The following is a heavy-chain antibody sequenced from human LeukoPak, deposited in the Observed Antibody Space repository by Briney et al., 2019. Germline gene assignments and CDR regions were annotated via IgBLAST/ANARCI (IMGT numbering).Heavy chain of an antibody. V-gene: IGHV1-69*01. J-gene: IGHJ3*02. CDR3: ARLSLRLFHAFDI. CDR2: IIPIFGTA. CDR1: GGTFSSYA. Sequence: SVKVSCKASGGTFSSYAISWVRQAPGQGLEWMGGIIPIFGTANYAQKFQGRVTTTADESTSTAYMELSSLRSEDTAVYYCARLSLRLFHAFDIWGQGTMVTVSS. D-gene: IGHD2-21*01.